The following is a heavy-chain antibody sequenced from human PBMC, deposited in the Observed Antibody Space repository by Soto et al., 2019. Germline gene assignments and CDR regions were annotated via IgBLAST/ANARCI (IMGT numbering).Heavy chain of an antibody. V-gene: IGHV3-33*01. CDR3: ARDPPDRFLYY. Sequence: LRLSCAASGFTFSRYGMHWVRQAPGKGLEWVAVIWYDGSNKYYADSVKGRFTISRDNSNNTLYLQMNSLRAEDTAVYYCARDPPDRFLYYWGQGTLVTVSS. CDR1: GFTFSRYG. D-gene: IGHD3-10*01. CDR2: IWYDGSNK. J-gene: IGHJ4*02.